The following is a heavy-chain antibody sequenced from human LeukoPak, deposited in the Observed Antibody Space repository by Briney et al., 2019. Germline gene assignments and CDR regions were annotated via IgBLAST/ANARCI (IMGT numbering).Heavy chain of an antibody. J-gene: IGHJ6*02. CDR2: IWYDGSNK. CDR3: ARDDRWVGGMDV. CDR1: GFTFSSYG. V-gene: IGHV3-33*01. D-gene: IGHD5-24*01. Sequence: PGRSLRLSCAASGFTFSSYGMHWVRQAPGKGLEWVAVIWYDGSNKCYADSVKGRFTISRDNSKNTLYLQMNSLRAEDTAVYYCARDDRWVGGMDVWGQGTTVTVSS.